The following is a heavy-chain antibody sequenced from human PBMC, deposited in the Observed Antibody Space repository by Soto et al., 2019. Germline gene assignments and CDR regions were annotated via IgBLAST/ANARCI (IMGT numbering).Heavy chain of an antibody. CDR2: IKDKTYGGTA. J-gene: IGHJ4*02. Sequence: PGGPMRLSCAASGFPISNAWMTWVRKAPGKGLEWVGRIKDKTYGGTADYAAPLKGRFTISRDDSKSTLYLQLSSLKTEDTAVYYCTTELGSGWRGHYFDYWGLGTLVTVSS. D-gene: IGHD6-19*01. V-gene: IGHV3-15*07. CDR3: TTELGSGWRGHYFDY. CDR1: GFPISNAW.